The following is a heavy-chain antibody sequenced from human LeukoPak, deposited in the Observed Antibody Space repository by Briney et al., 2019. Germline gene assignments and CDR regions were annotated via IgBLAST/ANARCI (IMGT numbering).Heavy chain of an antibody. J-gene: IGHJ4*02. V-gene: IGHV3-30*04. CDR2: ISYDGSNK. CDR1: GFTFSSYA. Sequence: QSGGSLRLSCAASGFTFSSYAMHWVRQAPGKGLEWVAVISYDGSNKYYADSVKGRFTISRDNSKNTLYLQMNSLRAEDTAVYYCARGLASLNWNRPEDFDYWGQGTLVTVSS. D-gene: IGHD1-20*01. CDR3: ARGLASLNWNRPEDFDY.